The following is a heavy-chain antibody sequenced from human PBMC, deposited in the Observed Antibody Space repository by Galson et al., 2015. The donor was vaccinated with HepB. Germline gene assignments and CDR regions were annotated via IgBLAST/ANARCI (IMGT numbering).Heavy chain of an antibody. CDR2: INSEGSRT. Sequence: SLRLSCAAPGSTFTTYWLHWVRQAPGKGLVWVSAINSEGSRTFYADSVKGRFTVSRDNAENTVYLLMNSLRAEDTGVYYCAGLGGTYGADVWGQGTAVTVSS. CDR1: GSTFTTYW. J-gene: IGHJ6*02. CDR3: AGLGGTYGADV. D-gene: IGHD4/OR15-4a*01. V-gene: IGHV3-74*01.